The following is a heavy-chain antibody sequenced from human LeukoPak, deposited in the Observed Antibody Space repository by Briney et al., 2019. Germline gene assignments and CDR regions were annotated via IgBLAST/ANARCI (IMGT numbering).Heavy chain of an antibody. CDR3: ARESGSYLWRSWLNP. J-gene: IGHJ5*02. CDR2: INHSGST. D-gene: IGHD3-16*01. Sequence: SPSETLSLTCAVYGGSFSGYYWSWIRQPPGKGLEWIGEINHSGSTNYNPSLKSRVTISVDTSKNQFSLKLNSVTAADTAVYYCARESGSYLWRSWLNPWGQGTLVTVSS. CDR1: GGSFSGYY. V-gene: IGHV4-34*01.